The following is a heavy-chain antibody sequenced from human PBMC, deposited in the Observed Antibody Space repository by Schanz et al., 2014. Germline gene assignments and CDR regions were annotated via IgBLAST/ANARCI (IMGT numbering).Heavy chain of an antibody. V-gene: IGHV1-46*03. D-gene: IGHD6-13*01. CDR3: TTQQLGSHYLYGMDV. CDR2: INPSGGGT. Sequence: QAQLVQSGAEVKKPGASVKVSCKASGYTFVSYSMHWVRQAPGQGLEWMGIINPSGGGTSYALRFQDRVTVTRDTSRSTVYMELSSLRSEDTAVYYGTTQQLGSHYLYGMDVWGKGTTVTVSS. CDR1: GYTFVSYS. J-gene: IGHJ6*04.